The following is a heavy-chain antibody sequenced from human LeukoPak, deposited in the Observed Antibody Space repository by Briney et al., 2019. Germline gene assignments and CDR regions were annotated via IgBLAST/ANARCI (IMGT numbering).Heavy chain of an antibody. V-gene: IGHV1-2*02. Sequence: GASVKVSCKASGYTFTGYYMHWVRQAPGQGLEWMGWINSNSGGTNYAQKFQGRVTMTRDTSISTAYMEPSRLRSDDTAVYYCAVREVSAVAGTLDYWGQGTLVTVSS. J-gene: IGHJ4*02. D-gene: IGHD6-19*01. CDR3: AVREVSAVAGTLDY. CDR1: GYTFTGYY. CDR2: INSNSGGT.